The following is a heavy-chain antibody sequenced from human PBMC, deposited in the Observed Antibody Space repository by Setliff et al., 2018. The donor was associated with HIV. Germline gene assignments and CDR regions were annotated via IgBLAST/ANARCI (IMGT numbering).Heavy chain of an antibody. CDR3: ARGVLSNGWDRYYFDY. CDR1: GDTFRTDA. J-gene: IGHJ4*02. D-gene: IGHD6-19*01. V-gene: IGHV1-69*13. Sequence: SVKVSCKTSGDTFRTDAISWVRQAPGQGLEWMGGIIPLFGSPDYAQKFQDKVTITADESTSTVYMDLRGLKSDDTAVYYCARGVLSNGWDRYYFDYWGPGTLVTVSS. CDR2: IIPLFGSP.